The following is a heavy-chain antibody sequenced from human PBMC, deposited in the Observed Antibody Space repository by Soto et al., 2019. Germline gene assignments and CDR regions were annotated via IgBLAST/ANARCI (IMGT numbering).Heavy chain of an antibody. J-gene: IGHJ4*02. Sequence: SVKVSFQASGYTLSSKGMSWGRQAPGQRLEWMGWISAYNGNTNYAQKLQGRVTMTTDTSTSTAYMELRSLRSDDTAVYYCARDKYYYDSPVGSLPVGAPDYWGQGTLVTVSS. V-gene: IGHV1-18*01. D-gene: IGHD3-22*01. CDR1: GYTLSSKG. CDR2: ISAYNGNT. CDR3: ARDKYYYDSPVGSLPVGAPDY.